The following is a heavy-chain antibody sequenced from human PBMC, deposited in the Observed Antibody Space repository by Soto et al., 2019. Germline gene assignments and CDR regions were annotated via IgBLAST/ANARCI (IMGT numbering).Heavy chain of an antibody. CDR2: ITGSGSGT. D-gene: IGHD1-7*01. Sequence: PGGSLRLSCVASGFTFSTYAMTWVRQAPGKGLEWVSAITGSGSGTYYADSVKGRFTISRDTSKNTLYLQMNSLRAEYTAVYYGANEKPGTTCFDYWGPGTLVTVSS. J-gene: IGHJ4*02. V-gene: IGHV3-23*01. CDR3: ANEKPGTTCFDY. CDR1: GFTFSTYA.